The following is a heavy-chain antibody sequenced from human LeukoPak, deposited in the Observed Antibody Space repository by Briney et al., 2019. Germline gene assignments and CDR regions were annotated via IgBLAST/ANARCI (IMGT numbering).Heavy chain of an antibody. J-gene: IGHJ5*02. CDR3: ARDSYYYDSSGYLHWFDP. Sequence: SSETLSLTCTVSGGSISSYYWSWIRQPPGKGLEWIGYIYYSGSTNYNPSLKSRVTISVDTSKNQFSLKLSSVTAADTAVYYCARDSYYYDSSGYLHWFDPWGQGTLVTVSS. V-gene: IGHV4-59*01. D-gene: IGHD3-22*01. CDR2: IYYSGST. CDR1: GGSISSYY.